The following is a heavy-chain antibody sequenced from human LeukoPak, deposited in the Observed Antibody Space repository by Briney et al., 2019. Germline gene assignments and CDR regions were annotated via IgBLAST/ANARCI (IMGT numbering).Heavy chain of an antibody. V-gene: IGHV4-31*11. Sequence: PSQTLSVTCAVSGGAISSSDYYWILIRQHPGKLLEWLGFIYHSGSTYYNPSLKSRFTTSVDTSKNQFSLKLNSVTAADTAVYSCATTRAHQFDYWGQGTLVTVSS. CDR1: GGAISSSDYY. J-gene: IGHJ4*02. CDR3: ATTRAHQFDY. CDR2: IYHSGST. D-gene: IGHD4-11*01.